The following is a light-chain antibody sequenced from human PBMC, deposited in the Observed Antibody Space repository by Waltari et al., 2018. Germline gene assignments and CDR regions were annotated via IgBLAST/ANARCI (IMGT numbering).Light chain of an antibody. CDR2: GAS. V-gene: IGKV1-39*01. J-gene: IGKJ4*01. Sequence: VTITCRASQSISEYLNWYQQKPGKAPKLLIYGASSLQSGVRSRFSGSGSGTDFTLSITSLQPEDSATYYCQQSYTFGGGTKVEIK. CDR3: QQSYT. CDR1: QSISEY.